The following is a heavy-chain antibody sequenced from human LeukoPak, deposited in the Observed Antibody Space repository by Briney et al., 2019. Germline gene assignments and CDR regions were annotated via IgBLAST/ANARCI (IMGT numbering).Heavy chain of an antibody. V-gene: IGHV3-9*01. D-gene: IGHD3-3*01. Sequence: GGSLRLSCAASGFTFNDYAMHWVRQAPGKGLEWVSGISWNSGSIGYADSVKGRFTISRDNAKNSLYLQMNSLRAEDTAVYYCARVLRFLEWLYDYWGQGTLVTVSS. CDR1: GFTFNDYA. CDR2: ISWNSGSI. J-gene: IGHJ4*02. CDR3: ARVLRFLEWLYDY.